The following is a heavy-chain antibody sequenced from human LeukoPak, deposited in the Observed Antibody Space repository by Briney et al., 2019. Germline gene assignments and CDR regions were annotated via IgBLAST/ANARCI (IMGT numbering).Heavy chain of an antibody. CDR2: IYTSGST. CDR3: ARDLFHGYDILTGYGY. V-gene: IGHV4-4*07. D-gene: IGHD3-9*01. J-gene: IGHJ4*02. Sequence: SETPSLTCTVSGGSISSYYWSWIRQSAGKGLEWIGRIYTSGSTNYNPSLKSRVTMSVDTSKNQFSLKLSSVTAADTAVYYCARDLFHGYDILTGYGYWGQGTLVTVSS. CDR1: GGSISSYY.